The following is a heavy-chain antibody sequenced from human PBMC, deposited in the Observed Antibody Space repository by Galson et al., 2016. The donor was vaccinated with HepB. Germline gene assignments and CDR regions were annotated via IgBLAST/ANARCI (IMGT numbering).Heavy chain of an antibody. D-gene: IGHD6-19*01. J-gene: IGHJ2*01. CDR2: IKQDGSAK. V-gene: IGHV3-7*03. CDR1: RFTFINSW. CDR3: ARALSSSGWTYWYFDL. Sequence: SLRLSCAASRFTFINSWMSWVRQAPGKGLEWVAIIKQDGSAKYYVVSVKGRFPISRDNAKNPLFLQMNGLRAEDTAVYYCARALSSSGWTYWYFDLWGRGTLVTVSS.